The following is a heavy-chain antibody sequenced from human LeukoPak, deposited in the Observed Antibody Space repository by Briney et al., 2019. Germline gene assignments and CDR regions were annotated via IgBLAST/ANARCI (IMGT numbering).Heavy chain of an antibody. CDR2: ISDDGRNK. CDR1: GFSFISYG. CDR3: ARGVIVVVSYYMDV. V-gene: IGHV3-30*03. D-gene: IGHD2-2*01. J-gene: IGHJ6*03. Sequence: PGGSLRLSCAASGFSFISYGMHWVRQAPGKGLEWVGVISDDGRNKKYADSVKGRFTISRDNSKDTLYLQMNSLRDEDTAVYYCARGVIVVVSYYMDVWGKGTTVTVSS.